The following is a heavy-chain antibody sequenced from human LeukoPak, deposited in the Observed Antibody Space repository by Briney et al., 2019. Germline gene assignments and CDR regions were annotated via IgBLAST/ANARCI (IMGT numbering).Heavy chain of an antibody. CDR1: GGSFSGYY. Sequence: SETLSLTCAVYGGSFSGYYWSWIRQPPGKGLEWIGEINHSGSTNYNPSLKSRVTISVDTSKNQFSLKLSSVTAADTAVYYCARGVGTMVRGVRDYFDYWGQGTLVTVSS. CDR3: ARGVGTMVRGVRDYFDY. D-gene: IGHD3-10*01. CDR2: INHSGST. J-gene: IGHJ4*02. V-gene: IGHV4-34*01.